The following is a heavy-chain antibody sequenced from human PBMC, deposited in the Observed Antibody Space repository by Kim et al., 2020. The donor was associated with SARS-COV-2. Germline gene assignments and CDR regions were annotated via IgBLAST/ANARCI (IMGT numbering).Heavy chain of an antibody. V-gene: IGHV3-23*05. Sequence: DVDAVKGRLTISRDNSKNTRYLQMNNPRAEDTAVYYCASDLGGASPFDYWGQGTLVTVSS. D-gene: IGHD1-26*01. CDR3: ASDLGGASPFDY. J-gene: IGHJ4*02.